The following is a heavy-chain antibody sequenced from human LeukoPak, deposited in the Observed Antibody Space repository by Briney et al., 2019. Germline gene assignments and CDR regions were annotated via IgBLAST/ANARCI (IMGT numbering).Heavy chain of an antibody. CDR1: GVSISSVEYH. Sequence: SETLSLTCTVAGVSISSVEYHWSCIRHPPGKGLDWIGCTYHSRSTNYNPSLKSLANISVHTSKNQCSLKLSSITAASTSFYYRAREVTTVTTLGYWGQGALVTVSS. J-gene: IGHJ4*02. V-gene: IGHV4-30-4*08. D-gene: IGHD4-17*01. CDR3: AREVTTVTTLGY. CDR2: TYHSRST.